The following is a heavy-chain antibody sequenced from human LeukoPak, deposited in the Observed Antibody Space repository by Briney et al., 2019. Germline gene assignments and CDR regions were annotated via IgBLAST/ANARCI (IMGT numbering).Heavy chain of an antibody. Sequence: PGGSLRLSCAASGFTFSSYWMHWVRQAPGKGLMWVSRINSDGSRTTYADSVRGRFTISRDNSKNTLYLQMISLRAEDTAVYYCANYGSVSYFAYWGQGTLVTVSS. V-gene: IGHV3-74*01. CDR1: GFTFSSYW. D-gene: IGHD3-10*01. CDR2: INSDGSRT. J-gene: IGHJ4*02. CDR3: ANYGSVSYFAY.